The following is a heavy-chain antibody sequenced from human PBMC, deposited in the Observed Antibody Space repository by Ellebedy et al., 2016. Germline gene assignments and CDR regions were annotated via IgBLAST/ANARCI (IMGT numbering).Heavy chain of an antibody. CDR3: AKWNSGWYGFDV. CDR2: VFHTGAT. Sequence: SETLSLTCNVSGGSVSSDYWNWIRRPPGKGLEWIGFVFHTGATLLNPSLKSRVTMSVDTSKSQFSLRLTSVTAADTAVYHCAKWNSGWYGFDVWGQGTVVTVSS. D-gene: IGHD6-13*01. CDR1: GGSVSSDY. J-gene: IGHJ3*01. V-gene: IGHV4-59*02.